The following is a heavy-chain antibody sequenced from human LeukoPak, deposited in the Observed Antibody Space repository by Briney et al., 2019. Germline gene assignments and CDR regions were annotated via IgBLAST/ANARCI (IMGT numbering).Heavy chain of an antibody. CDR2: INHSGST. V-gene: IGHV4-34*01. CDR3: ARHGGFSYGFLNDAFDI. J-gene: IGHJ3*02. CDR1: GVSLSGYY. Sequence: KASETLSLTCAVYGVSLSGYYWSWIRQPPGKGLEWIGEINHSGSTNYNPSLKSRVTISVDTSKNQFSLKLSSVTAADTAVYYCARHGGFSYGFLNDAFDIWGQGTMVTVSS. D-gene: IGHD5-18*01.